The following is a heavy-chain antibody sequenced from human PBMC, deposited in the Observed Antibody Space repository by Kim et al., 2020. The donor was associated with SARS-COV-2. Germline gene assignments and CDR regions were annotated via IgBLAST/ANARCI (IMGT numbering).Heavy chain of an antibody. CDR3: ARDAYCIGGVCQRGDAFDI. J-gene: IGHJ3*02. CDR2: IWYDGSNK. D-gene: IGHD2-8*02. CDR1: GFTFSSYC. Sequence: GGSLRLSCAASGFTFSSYCMHWVRQAPGKGLEWVAVIWYDGSNKYYADSVKGRFTISRDNSKNTLYLQMNSLRAEDTAVYYCARDAYCIGGVCQRGDAFDIWGQGKMVNVSS. V-gene: IGHV3-33*01.